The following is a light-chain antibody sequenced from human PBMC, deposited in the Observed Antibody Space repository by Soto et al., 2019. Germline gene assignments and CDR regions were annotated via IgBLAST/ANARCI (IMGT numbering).Light chain of an antibody. CDR3: AAWDDSLNGPV. CDR2: SNN. J-gene: IGLJ2*01. CDR1: SSNIGSNT. V-gene: IGLV1-44*01. Sequence: QSVLTQPPSASGTPGQRVTISCSGSSSNIGSNTVTWYQQLPGTAPKLLIYSNNQRPSGVPDRFSGSKSGTSASLAISGLQSEHEADYYCAAWDDSLNGPVFGGGTKLTVL.